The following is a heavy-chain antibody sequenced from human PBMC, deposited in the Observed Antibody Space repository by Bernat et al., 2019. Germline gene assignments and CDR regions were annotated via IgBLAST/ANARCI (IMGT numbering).Heavy chain of an antibody. Sequence: QLQVQMSGPGLVKPSETLSLTCTLSGDSVTSFYWAWLRQPPGKGLEWIGSVRYSGSANYNPSLVSRVTLSVDTSKSQFSLNLNSATAADTAVYFCARHETNYYGSGQPFDFLGQGTLVTVSS. CDR3: ARHETNYYGSGQPFDF. V-gene: IGHV4-39*01. D-gene: IGHD3-10*01. CDR1: GDSVTSFY. J-gene: IGHJ4*02. CDR2: VRYSGSA.